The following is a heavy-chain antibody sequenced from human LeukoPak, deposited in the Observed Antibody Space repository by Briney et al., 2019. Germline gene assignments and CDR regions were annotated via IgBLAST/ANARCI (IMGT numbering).Heavy chain of an antibody. Sequence: PGGSLRLSCAASGFTFSSYSMNWVRQAPGKGLEWVSSISSSSSYIYYADSVKGRFTISRDNAKNSLYLQMNSLRAEDTAVYYCARRSGSFDPFDAFDIWGQGTMVTVSS. CDR1: GFTFSSYS. D-gene: IGHD1-26*01. CDR3: ARRSGSFDPFDAFDI. CDR2: ISSSSSYI. J-gene: IGHJ3*02. V-gene: IGHV3-21*01.